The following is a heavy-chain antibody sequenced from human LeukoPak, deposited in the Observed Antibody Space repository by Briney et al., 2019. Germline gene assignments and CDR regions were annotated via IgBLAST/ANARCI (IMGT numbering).Heavy chain of an antibody. CDR3: ARGSYRGFDY. CDR2: ISSSSRYI. CDR1: GFTFSSYS. J-gene: IGHJ4*02. D-gene: IGHD3-10*01. Sequence: GGSLRLSCAASGFTFSSYSMNWVRQAPGKVLEWVSPISSSSRYIYYADSVKGRFTISRDNSKNTLYLQMNSLRAEDTAVYYCARGSYRGFDYWGQGTLVTVSS. V-gene: IGHV3-21*01.